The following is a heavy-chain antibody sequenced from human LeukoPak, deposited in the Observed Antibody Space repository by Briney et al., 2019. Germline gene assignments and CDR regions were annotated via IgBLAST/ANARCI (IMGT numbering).Heavy chain of an antibody. CDR1: GGSISSYY. J-gene: IGHJ5*02. CDR2: IYTSGST. V-gene: IGHV4-4*07. CDR3: ARSGRARGIAASFNWFDP. Sequence: PSETLSLTCTVSGGSISSYYWSWIRQPAGKGLEWIGRIYTSGSTNYNPSLKSRVTMSVDTSKNQFSLKLSSVTAADTAVYYCARSGRARGIAASFNWFDPWGQGTLVTVSS. D-gene: IGHD6-13*01.